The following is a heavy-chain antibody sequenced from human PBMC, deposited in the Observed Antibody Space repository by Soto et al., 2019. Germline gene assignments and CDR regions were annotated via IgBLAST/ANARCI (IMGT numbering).Heavy chain of an antibody. Sequence: QVQLVESGGGVVQPGRSLRLSCAASGFTFSSYGMHWVRQAPGKGLEWVAVISYDGSNKYYADSVKGRFTISRDNSKNTVYLQMNSLRSEDTAVYYCAMGHYSSGWYYLDYWVQGTLVTVSS. CDR2: ISYDGSNK. CDR1: GFTFSSYG. D-gene: IGHD6-19*01. V-gene: IGHV3-30*03. CDR3: AMGHYSSGWYYLDY. J-gene: IGHJ4*02.